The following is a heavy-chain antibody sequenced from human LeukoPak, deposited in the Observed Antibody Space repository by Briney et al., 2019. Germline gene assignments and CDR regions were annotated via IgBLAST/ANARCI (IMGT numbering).Heavy chain of an antibody. CDR1: GFSFSSYG. J-gene: IGHJ6*02. CDR2: ISYDGSNK. V-gene: IGHV3-30*18. D-gene: IGHD6-19*01. Sequence: GGSLRLSCAASGFSFSSYGMHWVRQAPGKGLEWVAVISYDGSNKYYADSVKGRFTISRDNSKNTLYLQMTSLRAEDTAVYYCAKDPLSIAVAAATEDYYYYGMDVWGQGTTVTVSS. CDR3: AKDPLSIAVAAATEDYYYYGMDV.